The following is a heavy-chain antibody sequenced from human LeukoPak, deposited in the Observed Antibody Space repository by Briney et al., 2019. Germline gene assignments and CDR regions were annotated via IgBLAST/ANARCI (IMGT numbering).Heavy chain of an antibody. CDR2: INPNSGDR. CDR3: ARASQTLEYDSSGYNFDY. D-gene: IGHD3-22*01. Sequence: ASVKVSCKASGYTFTGHYMHWARQAPGQGLEWLGWINPNSGDRNSAQKFQGRVTMTRNTSISTAYMELSSLRSEDTAVYYCARASQTLEYDSSGYNFDYWGQGTLVTVSS. CDR1: GYTFTGHY. V-gene: IGHV1-2*02. J-gene: IGHJ4*02.